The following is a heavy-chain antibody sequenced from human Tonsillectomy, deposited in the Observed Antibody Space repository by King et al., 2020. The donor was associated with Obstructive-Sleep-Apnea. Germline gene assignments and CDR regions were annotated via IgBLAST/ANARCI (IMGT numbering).Heavy chain of an antibody. J-gene: IGHJ6*02. CDR3: AREGGKQWLVGFYYYGMDV. Sequence: QVQLQQSGPGLLKPSQTLSLTCSISGDSVSINSAAWNVIRQSPSRGLEWLGLPYFRSTWYNDYAVSFKIRITINPDTSTNQFSLQLNSVTPEDTAVYYCAREGGKQWLVGFYYYGMDVWGQGTTVTVSS. V-gene: IGHV6-1*01. CDR2: PYFRSTWYN. D-gene: IGHD6-19*01. CDR1: GDSVSINSAA.